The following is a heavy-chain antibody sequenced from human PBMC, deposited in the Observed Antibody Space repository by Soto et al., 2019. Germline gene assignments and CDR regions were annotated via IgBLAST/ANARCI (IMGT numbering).Heavy chain of an antibody. D-gene: IGHD3-10*01. CDR1: VGSISSGGYS. J-gene: IGHJ5*02. Sequence: TLSLTCAVSVGSISSGGYSWSWIRQPPGKGLEWIGYIYHSGSTYYNPSLKSRVTISVDRSKNQFSLKLSSVTAADTAVYYCARAELGFGELCWFDPWGQGTLVTVSS. CDR3: ARAELGFGELCWFDP. V-gene: IGHV4-30-2*01. CDR2: IYHSGST.